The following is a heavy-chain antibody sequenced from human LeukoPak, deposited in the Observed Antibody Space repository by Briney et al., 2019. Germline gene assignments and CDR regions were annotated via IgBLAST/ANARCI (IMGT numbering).Heavy chain of an antibody. CDR3: AKSIRGVVITTNDAFDI. J-gene: IGHJ3*02. CDR1: GFTFSGYA. Sequence: GGSLRLSCAASGFTFSGYAMSWVRQAPGKGLEWVSAISGSGGSTYYADSVKGRFTISRDNSKNTLYLQMNSLRAEDTAVYYCAKSIRGVVITTNDAFDIWGQGTMVTVSS. CDR2: ISGSGGST. V-gene: IGHV3-23*01. D-gene: IGHD3-22*01.